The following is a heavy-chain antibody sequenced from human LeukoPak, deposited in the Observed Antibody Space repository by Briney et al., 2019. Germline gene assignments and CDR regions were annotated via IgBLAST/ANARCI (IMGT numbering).Heavy chain of an antibody. Sequence: SETLSLTCTVSGGSISSSSYYWGWIRQPPGKGLEWIGSIYYSGSTYYNPSLKSRVTISVDTSKNQFSLKLSSVTAADTAVYYCARAAGLKRPPYYSDYWGQGTLVTVSS. D-gene: IGHD6-13*01. J-gene: IGHJ4*02. CDR3: ARAAGLKRPPYYSDY. CDR2: IYYSGST. CDR1: GGSISSSSYY. V-gene: IGHV4-39*07.